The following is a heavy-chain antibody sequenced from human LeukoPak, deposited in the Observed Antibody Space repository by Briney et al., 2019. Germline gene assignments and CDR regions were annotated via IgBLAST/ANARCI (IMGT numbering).Heavy chain of an antibody. CDR2: IYSGGST. D-gene: IGHD6-19*01. J-gene: IGHJ4*02. CDR3: AKDPRSSGLANYFFDY. CDR1: GFTVSSNY. Sequence: GGSLRLSCAASGFTVSSNYMSWVRQAPGKGLEWVSVIYSGGSTYYADSVKGRFTISRDNSKNTLYLQMNSLRAEDTAVYYCAKDPRSSGLANYFFDYWGQGTLVTVSS. V-gene: IGHV3-53*01.